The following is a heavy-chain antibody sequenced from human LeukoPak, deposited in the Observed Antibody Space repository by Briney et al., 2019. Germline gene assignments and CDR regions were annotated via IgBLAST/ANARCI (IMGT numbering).Heavy chain of an antibody. CDR3: ARASSSWYYFDY. CDR2: ISTSSSYI. J-gene: IGHJ4*02. CDR1: GFIFSSYS. Sequence: PGGSLRLSCAASGFIFSSYSMNWVRQAPGKGLEWVSFISTSSSYIYYADSVKGRFTISRDNAKNSLYLQMNSLRAEDTAVYYCARASSSWYYFDYWGQGTLVTVSS. V-gene: IGHV3-21*01. D-gene: IGHD6-13*01.